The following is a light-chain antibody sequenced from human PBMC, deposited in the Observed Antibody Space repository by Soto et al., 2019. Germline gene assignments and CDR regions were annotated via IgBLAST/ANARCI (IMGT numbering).Light chain of an antibody. CDR2: DAS. Sequence: AIRMTQSPSSFSASTGDRVSITCRATQDIGTYLAWYQQIPGKAPKLLIYDASTLQTGVPSRFSGSGSGTEFTLTISSLQSEDFAVYYCQQYNNWPPWTFGQGTKVEIK. V-gene: IGKV1-8*01. CDR1: QDIGTY. J-gene: IGKJ1*01. CDR3: QQYNNWPPWT.